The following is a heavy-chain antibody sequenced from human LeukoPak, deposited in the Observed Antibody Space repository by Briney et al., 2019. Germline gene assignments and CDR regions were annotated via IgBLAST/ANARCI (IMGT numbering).Heavy chain of an antibody. D-gene: IGHD1-26*01. J-gene: IGHJ4*02. CDR1: GFTFSSYG. V-gene: IGHV3-30*02. CDR2: IRYDGSNK. CDR3: ARGGLEELMGAPLDY. Sequence: GGSLRLSCAASGFTFSSYGMHWVRQAPGKGLEWVAFIRYDGSNKYYADSVKGRFTISRDNSKNTLYLQMNSLRAEDTAVYYCARGGLEELMGAPLDYWGQGTLVTVSS.